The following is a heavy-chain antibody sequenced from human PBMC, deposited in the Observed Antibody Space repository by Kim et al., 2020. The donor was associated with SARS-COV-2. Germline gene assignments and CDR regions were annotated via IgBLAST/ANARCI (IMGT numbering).Heavy chain of an antibody. J-gene: IGHJ6*02. CDR2: ISASGYTI. CDR1: GITFSSYE. Sequence: GGSLRLSCAASGITFSSYEMNWVRQAPGKGLECIAYISASGYTIYYADSVKGRFTISRDNAKNSLYLHMSSLRGEDTGVYSCASWAYYDSSAPYVWGQGTTVTVSS. CDR3: ASWAYYDSSAPYV. D-gene: IGHD3-22*01. V-gene: IGHV3-48*03.